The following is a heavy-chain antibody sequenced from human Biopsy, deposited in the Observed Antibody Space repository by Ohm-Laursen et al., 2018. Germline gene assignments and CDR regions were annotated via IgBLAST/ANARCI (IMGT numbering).Heavy chain of an antibody. CDR2: ISGSSNNI. J-gene: IGHJ4*01. CDR1: RFTFSTHG. V-gene: IGHV3-9*01. CDR3: TKRRTAVRPFDS. D-gene: IGHD6-25*01. Sequence: SLRLSCTASRFTFSTHGMHWVRQAPGKGLEWVSGISGSSNNIIYADSVRGRFTISRDNAKSSLYLEMNSLRSEDTAFYYCTKRRTAVRPFDSWGHGTLVTVSS.